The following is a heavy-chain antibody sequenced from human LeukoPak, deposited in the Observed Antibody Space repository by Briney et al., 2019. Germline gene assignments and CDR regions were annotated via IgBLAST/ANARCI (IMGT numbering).Heavy chain of an antibody. Sequence: GGSLRLSCAASGFTFSDYYMSWIRQAPGKGLEWVSYISSSSSTIYYADSVKGRFTISRDNAKNSLYLQMNSLRAEDTAVYYCARSARVVVPALFDYWGQGTLVTVSS. CDR1: GFTFSDYY. D-gene: IGHD2-2*01. CDR3: ARSARVVVPALFDY. V-gene: IGHV3-11*04. CDR2: ISSSSSTI. J-gene: IGHJ4*02.